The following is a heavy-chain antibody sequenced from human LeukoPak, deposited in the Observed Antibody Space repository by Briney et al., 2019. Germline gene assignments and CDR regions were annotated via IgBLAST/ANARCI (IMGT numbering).Heavy chain of an antibody. Sequence: SETLSLTCTVSGGSISNYYWSWIRQPPGKGLEWIGYIYYSGSTNYNPSLKSRVTISVDTSKNQFSLKLSSVTAADTAVYYCARDLSEAGAEPAFDYWGQGTLVTVSS. CDR3: ARDLSEAGAEPAFDY. J-gene: IGHJ4*02. V-gene: IGHV4-59*01. CDR2: IYYSGST. D-gene: IGHD6-19*01. CDR1: GGSISNYY.